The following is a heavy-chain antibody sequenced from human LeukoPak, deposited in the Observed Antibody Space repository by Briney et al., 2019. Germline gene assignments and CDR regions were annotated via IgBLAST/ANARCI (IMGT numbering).Heavy chain of an antibody. V-gene: IGHV1-18*01. CDR1: GYTFTSYA. CDR2: ITAYNGDT. Sequence: ASVKVTCKASGYTFTSYAISWARQAPGQGLEWIGWITAYNGDTDYAQKLQGRVTMTTDTSTNTAYMELRSLRSDDTAVFYCARQQCRGGSCYWGYYFDYWGQGTLVTVSS. CDR3: ARQQCRGGSCYWGYYFDY. D-gene: IGHD2-15*01. J-gene: IGHJ4*02.